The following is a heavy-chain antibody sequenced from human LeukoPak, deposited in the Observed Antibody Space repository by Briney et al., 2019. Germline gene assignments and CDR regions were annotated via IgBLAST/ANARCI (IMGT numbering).Heavy chain of an antibody. CDR3: ARTPGDNFDY. D-gene: IGHD3-9*01. J-gene: IGHJ4*02. Sequence: SETLSLTCTVSGGSLSSHYWSWIRQPPGKGLEWIGYIYYSGSTNYNPSLKSRVTISVDTSKNQFSLKLSSVTAADTAVYYCARTPGDNFDYWGQGTLVTVSS. CDR1: GGSLSSHY. V-gene: IGHV4-59*11. CDR2: IYYSGST.